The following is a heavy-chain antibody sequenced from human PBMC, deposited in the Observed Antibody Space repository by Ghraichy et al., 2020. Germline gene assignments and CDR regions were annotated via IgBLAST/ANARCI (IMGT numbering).Heavy chain of an antibody. D-gene: IGHD2-15*01. CDR2: ISGSGTNT. CDR1: GFSFSTYA. V-gene: IGHV3-23*01. J-gene: IGHJ5*02. Sequence: GASLNISCAASGFSFSTYAMSWIRQAPGKGPEWVAAISGSGTNTYYPDSLWGRFTISRDNSKNTVYLQMSSLRAEDTAAYYCARHHEGSGSFDPWGQGTLVTVSS. CDR3: ARHHEGSGSFDP.